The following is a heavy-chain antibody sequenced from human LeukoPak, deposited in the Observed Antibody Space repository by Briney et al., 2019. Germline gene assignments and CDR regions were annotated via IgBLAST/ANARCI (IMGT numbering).Heavy chain of an antibody. D-gene: IGHD3-16*01. CDR2: ISWDGGST. Sequence: GGSLRLSCAASGLTFDDYTMHWVRQAPGRGLEWVSLISWDGGSTYYADSVKGRFTISRDNSKNSLYLQMNSLRTEDTALYYCARGLRYYYYYMDVWGKGTTVTISS. V-gene: IGHV3-43*01. CDR3: ARGLRYYYYYMDV. J-gene: IGHJ6*03. CDR1: GLTFDDYT.